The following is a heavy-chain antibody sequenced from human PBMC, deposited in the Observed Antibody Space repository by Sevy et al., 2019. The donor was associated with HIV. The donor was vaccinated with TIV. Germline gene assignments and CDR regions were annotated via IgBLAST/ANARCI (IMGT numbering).Heavy chain of an antibody. CDR2: ISSDGSYR. CDR1: GFTFSAYD. D-gene: IGHD3-16*01. J-gene: IGHJ6*02. Sequence: GGSLRLSCAASGFTFSAYDMHWVRQAPGKGLEWVAIISSDGSYRYYADSVRGRFSMSKDNSKNTIYLQISALSIEDTAVYYCAKNRPPGGSYFSRHAMDVWGRGTTVTVSS. V-gene: IGHV3-30*18. CDR3: AKNRPPGGSYFSRHAMDV.